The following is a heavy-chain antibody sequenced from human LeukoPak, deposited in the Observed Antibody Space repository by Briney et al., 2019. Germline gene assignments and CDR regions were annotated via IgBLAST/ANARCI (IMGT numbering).Heavy chain of an antibody. CDR2: ISQSSTAT. CDR1: GFTFSSYA. Sequence: GGSLRLSCAASGFTFSSYAMSWVRQAPGKGLEWVSAISQSSTATYYGDSVKGRSSISRDNSKNTLYLQMNTLRAEDTAVYYCARASYSSSWWGRFDPWGQGTLVTVSS. V-gene: IGHV3-23*01. D-gene: IGHD6-13*01. J-gene: IGHJ5*02. CDR3: ARASYSSSWWGRFDP.